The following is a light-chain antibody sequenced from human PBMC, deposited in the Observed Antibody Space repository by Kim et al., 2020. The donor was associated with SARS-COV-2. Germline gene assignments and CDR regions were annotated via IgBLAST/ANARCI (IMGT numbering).Light chain of an antibody. CDR3: QQYVGAPYT. CDR2: GAS. J-gene: IGKJ2*01. CDR1: ESVRGNQ. Sequence: SPGERATPSCRASESVRGNQLAWYQQKRGQAPRLLIDGASSRAGGIPDRFSGSGSGSDFTLTISRLQPEDFAVYFCQQYVGAPYTLGQGTKLEI. V-gene: IGKV3-20*01.